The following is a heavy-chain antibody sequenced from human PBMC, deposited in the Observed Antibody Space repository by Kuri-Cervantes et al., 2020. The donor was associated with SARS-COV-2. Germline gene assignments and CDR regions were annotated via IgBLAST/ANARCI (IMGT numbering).Heavy chain of an antibody. CDR1: GGSFSGYY. D-gene: IGHD6-13*01. CDR3: ARGEAAAHYYYYYYYMDV. J-gene: IGHJ6*03. CDR2: INHSGST. Sequence: SETLSLTCAVYGGSFSGYYWSWIRQPPGKGLEWIGEINHSGSTNYNPSLKSRVTISVDTSKNQFSLKLSSVTAADTAVYYCARGEAAAHYYYYYYYMDVWGKGTTVTISS. V-gene: IGHV4-34*01.